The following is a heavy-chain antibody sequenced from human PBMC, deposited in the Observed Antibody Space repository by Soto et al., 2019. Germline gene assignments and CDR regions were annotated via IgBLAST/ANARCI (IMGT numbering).Heavy chain of an antibody. CDR2: IKQDGSEI. CDR3: ATYSGSYFPVGHDR. V-gene: IGHV3-7*01. CDR1: GFMFSSYW. J-gene: IGHJ4*02. Sequence: VHLVESGGGLVEQGGSLRLSCEASGFMFSSYWMSWVRQAPGEGLEWVANIKQDGSEIHYLESVEGRFTIFRDNARRSLYLQMNSLRAEDTAVYFCATYSGSYFPVGHDRWGQGTLVVVSS. D-gene: IGHD3-10*01.